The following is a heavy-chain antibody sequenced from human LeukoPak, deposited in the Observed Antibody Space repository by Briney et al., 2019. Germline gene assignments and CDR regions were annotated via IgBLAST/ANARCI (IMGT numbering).Heavy chain of an antibody. Sequence: PGASVKVSCKASGYPFTGYYMHWVRQAPGQGLEWMGWINPNSGGTNYAQKFQGRVTMTRDTSISTAYMELSRLRSDHTAVYYCAREDLGGYDSYYFDYWGQGTLVTVSS. J-gene: IGHJ4*02. CDR2: INPNSGGT. V-gene: IGHV1-2*02. D-gene: IGHD5-12*01. CDR1: GYPFTGYY. CDR3: AREDLGGYDSYYFDY.